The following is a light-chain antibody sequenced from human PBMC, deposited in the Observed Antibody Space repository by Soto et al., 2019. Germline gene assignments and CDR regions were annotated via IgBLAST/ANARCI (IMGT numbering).Light chain of an antibody. CDR1: QGINSY. CDR3: QQLKSYPLT. V-gene: IGKV1-9*01. Sequence: IQLTQSPSSLSASVGDRVTITCRASQGINSYLGWYQQRPWKAPKLLIYAASTLLSGVPSRFSGSGSGTDFTLTISSLQPEDFATYYCQQLKSYPLTCGGGTKVEIK. J-gene: IGKJ4*01. CDR2: AAS.